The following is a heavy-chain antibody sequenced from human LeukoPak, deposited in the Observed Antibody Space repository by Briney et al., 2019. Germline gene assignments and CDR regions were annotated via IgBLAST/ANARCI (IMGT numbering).Heavy chain of an antibody. D-gene: IGHD3-22*01. CDR3: AGDSYYYDSSGYSDY. V-gene: IGHV3-21*01. CDR1: GFTFSSYS. J-gene: IGHJ4*02. CDR2: ISSSSSYI. Sequence: KPGGSLRLSCAASGFTFSSYSMNWVRQAPGKGLEWVSSISSSSSYIYYADSVKGRFTISRDNAKNSLYLQMNSLRAEDTAVYYCAGDSYYYDSSGYSDYWGQGTLVTVSS.